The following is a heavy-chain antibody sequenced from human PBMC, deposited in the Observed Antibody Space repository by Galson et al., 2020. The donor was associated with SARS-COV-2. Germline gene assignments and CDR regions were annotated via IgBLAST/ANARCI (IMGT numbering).Heavy chain of an antibody. CDR1: GGSISSGDYY. V-gene: IGHV4-30-4*01. D-gene: IGHD2-2*01. CDR3: ARYAYCNRTSCYRHFDY. Sequence: ETSETLSLTCTVSGGSISSGDYYWSWIRQTPGKGLEWIGYIYYIGSTYFNPSLQSRVSMSVDTSKNQFSLKLSSVTAADTAVYYCARYAYCNRTSCYRHFDYWGQGTLVSVAS. J-gene: IGHJ4*02. CDR2: IYYIGST.